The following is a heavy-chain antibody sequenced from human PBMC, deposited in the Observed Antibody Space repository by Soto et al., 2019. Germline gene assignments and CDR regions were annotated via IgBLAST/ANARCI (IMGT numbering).Heavy chain of an antibody. D-gene: IGHD2-15*01. J-gene: IGHJ6*02. V-gene: IGHV4-30-2*01. CDR3: ARHLTYCSAGSCYSDFPYYGMDV. CDR1: GDTISTGGYT. CDR2: TYHSGNP. Sequence: SETLSLTCDVSGDTISTGGYTWAWIRQPPGKALEWIGHTYHSGNPYYNPSLKSRVIISVDRSKNQFSLKLSSVTAADTAVYYCARHLTYCSAGSCYSDFPYYGMDVWGQGTTVTVSS.